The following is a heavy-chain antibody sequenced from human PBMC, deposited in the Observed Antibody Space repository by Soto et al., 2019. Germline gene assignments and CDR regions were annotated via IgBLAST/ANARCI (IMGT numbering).Heavy chain of an antibody. V-gene: IGHV3-30*18. D-gene: IGHD3-10*01. CDR1: GFNFRSYG. CDR2: ISYDGNNK. Sequence: GGSQRLSCTASGFNFRSYGRHWVRQAPGKGLEWVAIISYDGNNKYYADSVKGRFTISRDNSKNTLYLEMNSLRAEDTAMYYCAKEFYYYGSGSYYIPFDYWGQGTLVTVSS. CDR3: AKEFYYYGSGSYYIPFDY. J-gene: IGHJ4*02.